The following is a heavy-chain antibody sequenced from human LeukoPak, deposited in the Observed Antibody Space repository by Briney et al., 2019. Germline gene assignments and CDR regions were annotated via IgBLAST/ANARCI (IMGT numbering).Heavy chain of an antibody. CDR1: GFSFDDYV. D-gene: IGHD4-23*01. CDR2: ISQNSDSI. V-gene: IGHV3-9*01. J-gene: IGHJ4*02. Sequence: GGSLRLPCVASGFSFDDYVMHWVRQAPGKGLEWVSGISQNSDSIAYADSVKGRFTISRDNAKNSLYLQMNSLKNEDTAFYYCAKVGGTDTTEDYWGRGTLVTVSS. CDR3: AKVGGTDTTEDY.